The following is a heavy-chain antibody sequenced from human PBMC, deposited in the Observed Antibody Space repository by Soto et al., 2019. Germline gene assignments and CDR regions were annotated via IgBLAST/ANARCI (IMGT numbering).Heavy chain of an antibody. CDR3: ARGQVVNFDNWFDP. Sequence: QIQLLQSGAEVKRPGTSVKVSCQASGYTFTTYGIIWVRQAPGQGLEWMGWINPNSGHTNYAQNLQDRATMTTDTATITVYMELRRLRSDDTAVYFCARGQVVNFDNWFDPWGQGTLVTVS. D-gene: IGHD3-22*01. J-gene: IGHJ5*02. CDR2: INPNSGHT. V-gene: IGHV1-18*01. CDR1: GYTFTTYG.